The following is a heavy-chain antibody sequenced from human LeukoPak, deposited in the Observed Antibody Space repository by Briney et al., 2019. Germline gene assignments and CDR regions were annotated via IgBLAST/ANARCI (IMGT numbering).Heavy chain of an antibody. CDR1: GFTFSSYA. CDR2: ISYDGSNK. CDR3: ARSGYSSSFDY. J-gene: IGHJ4*02. Sequence: GGSLRLSCAASGFTFSSYAMHWVRQALGKGLEWVAVISYDGSNKYYADSVKGRFTISRDNSKNTLYLQMNSLRAEDTAVYYCARSGYSSSFDYWGQGTLVTVSS. D-gene: IGHD6-13*01. V-gene: IGHV3-30*04.